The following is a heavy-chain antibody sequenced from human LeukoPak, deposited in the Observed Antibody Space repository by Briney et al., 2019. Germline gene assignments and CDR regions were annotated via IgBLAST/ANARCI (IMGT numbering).Heavy chain of an antibody. V-gene: IGHV3-30*18. CDR1: GFTFSSYG. CDR3: AKDIDIAAAGFDY. J-gene: IGHJ4*02. Sequence: GRSLRLSCAASGFTFSSYGRQWGGQAPAKGRLGGTVITYHGSNKYYAESVKGRFTISGDNSKHKLYLTMNSLTAEDTAVYYCAKDIDIAAAGFDYSGEGALVTLSS. D-gene: IGHD6-13*01. CDR2: ITYHGSNK.